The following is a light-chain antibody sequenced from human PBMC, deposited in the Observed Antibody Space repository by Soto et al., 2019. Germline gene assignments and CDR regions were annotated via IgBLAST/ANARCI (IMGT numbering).Light chain of an antibody. CDR1: NIGSKS. Sequence: SYELTQPPSVSVAPGQTARITCGGNNIGSKSVHWYQQKPGQAPVLVVYDDRDRPSGIPERFSGSNSGNTATLTISRVEAGDEADYYCAAWDDSVSIVLFGGGTKLTVL. CDR3: AAWDDSVSIVL. CDR2: DDR. V-gene: IGLV3-21*02. J-gene: IGLJ2*01.